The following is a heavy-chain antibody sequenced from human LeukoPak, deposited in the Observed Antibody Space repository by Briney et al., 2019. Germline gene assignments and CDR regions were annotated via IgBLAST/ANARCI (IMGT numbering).Heavy chain of an antibody. V-gene: IGHV1-2*02. CDR1: GFTFTDHY. J-gene: IGHJ4*02. D-gene: IGHD2/OR15-2a*01. CDR3: VREGEGPLSKDFDY. CDR2: IGPHSTFT. Sequence: ASMKVSFKCSGFTFTDHYIHWVRQGPGQGLDGMGYIGPHSTFTSSPQEFQGRVTMTRDASMSTAYMELTRLTADDTAVYYCVREGEGPLSKDFDYWGQGTLVTVSS.